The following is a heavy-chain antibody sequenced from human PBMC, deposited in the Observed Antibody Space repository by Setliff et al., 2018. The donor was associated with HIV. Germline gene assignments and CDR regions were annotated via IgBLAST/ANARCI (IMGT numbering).Heavy chain of an antibody. CDR1: GGSISGGSYY. V-gene: IGHV4-61*02. CDR2: IYISGST. CDR3: ARGGSIAARPGNWFDP. Sequence: SETLSLTCTVSGGSISGGSYYWSWIRQPAGKGLEWIGRIYISGSTNYNPSLKSRVTISVDKSKNQFSLKLSSVTAADTAVYYCARGGSIAARPGNWFDPWGQGTLVTVSS. J-gene: IGHJ5*02. D-gene: IGHD6-6*01.